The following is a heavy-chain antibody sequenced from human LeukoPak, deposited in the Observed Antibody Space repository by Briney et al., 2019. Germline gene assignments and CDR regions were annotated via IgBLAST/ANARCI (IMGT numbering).Heavy chain of an antibody. CDR2: ISRDGSST. CDR1: GFSFSNYN. V-gene: IGHV3-74*01. Sequence: PGGSLRLSCAASGFSFSNYNINWVRQAPGKGLVWVSRISRDGSSTTYADSVKGRFTISRDNAKNTLYLQMNSLRAEDTAVYYCATCPGYFDYWGQGTLVTVSS. J-gene: IGHJ4*02. D-gene: IGHD2-2*01. CDR3: ATCPGYFDY.